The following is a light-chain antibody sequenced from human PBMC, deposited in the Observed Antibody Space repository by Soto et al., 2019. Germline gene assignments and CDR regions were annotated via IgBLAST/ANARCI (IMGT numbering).Light chain of an antibody. J-gene: IGLJ1*01. CDR2: EAS. CDR3: CSYAGSSTYV. V-gene: IGLV2-23*01. Sequence: SMLNQPPSVSESPGQSITISCTGTSSDVGSYNLVSWYQQHPGKVPKLMTYEASKRPSGVSSRFSGSKSGDTASLTISGLQAEDEADYYCCSYAGSSTYVFGTGTKVTVL. CDR1: SSDVGSYNL.